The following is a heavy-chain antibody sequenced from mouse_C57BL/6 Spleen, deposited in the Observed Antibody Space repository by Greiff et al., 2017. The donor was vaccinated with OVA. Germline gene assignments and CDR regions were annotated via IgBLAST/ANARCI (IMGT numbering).Heavy chain of an antibody. V-gene: IGHV5-6*01. CDR1: GFTFSSYG. CDR3: ARQDSNYSYFDV. Sequence: EVQRVESGGDLVKPGGSLKLSCAASGFTFSSYGMSWVRQTPDKRLEWVATISSGGSYTYYPDSVKGRFTISRDNAKNTLYLQMSSLKSEDTAMYYCARQDSNYSYFDVWGTGTTVTVSS. J-gene: IGHJ1*03. D-gene: IGHD2-5*01. CDR2: ISSGGSYT.